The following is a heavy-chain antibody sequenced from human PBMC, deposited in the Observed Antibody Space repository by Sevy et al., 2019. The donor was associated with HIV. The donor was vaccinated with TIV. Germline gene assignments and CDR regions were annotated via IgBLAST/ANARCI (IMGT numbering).Heavy chain of an antibody. J-gene: IGHJ6*02. CDR1: GYTFTSYG. D-gene: IGHD3-9*01. Sequence: ASVKVSCKASGYTFTSYGISWVRQAPGQGLEWMGWISAYNGNTNYAQKLQGRVTMTTDPSTSTAYMELRSLRSDDTAVYYCARDQGPRRYYDILTGLYYYYGMDVWGQGTTVTVSS. CDR2: ISAYNGNT. CDR3: ARDQGPRRYYDILTGLYYYYGMDV. V-gene: IGHV1-18*04.